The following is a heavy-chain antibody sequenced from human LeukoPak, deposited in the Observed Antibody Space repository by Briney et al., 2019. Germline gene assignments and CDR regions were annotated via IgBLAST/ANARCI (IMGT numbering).Heavy chain of an antibody. CDR3: AKEFIAGDGHVDCDS. J-gene: IGHJ4*02. CDR1: GFTISTYA. CDR2: ITSSGATT. Sequence: GGSLRLSCAASGFTISTYAMTWVRQAPGKGLEWVSSITSSGATTYYADSVKGRFTISRDISENTLYLQMNSLTAEDSAVYYCAKEFIAGDGHVDCDSWGQGTLVTVSS. V-gene: IGHV3-23*01. D-gene: IGHD5-24*01.